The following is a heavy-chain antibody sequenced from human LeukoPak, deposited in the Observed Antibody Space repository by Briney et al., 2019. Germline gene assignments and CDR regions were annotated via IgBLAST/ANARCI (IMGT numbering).Heavy chain of an antibody. D-gene: IGHD2-2*01. CDR1: GGSISSYY. Sequence: SETLSLTCTVSGGSISSYYWSWIRQPPGKGLEWIGYIYYSGSTNYNPSLKNRVTISVDTSKNQFSLKLSSVTAADTAVYYCARQAGPYCTSTSCYLDYWGQGTPVTVSS. J-gene: IGHJ4*02. V-gene: IGHV4-59*08. CDR2: IYYSGST. CDR3: ARQAGPYCTSTSCYLDY.